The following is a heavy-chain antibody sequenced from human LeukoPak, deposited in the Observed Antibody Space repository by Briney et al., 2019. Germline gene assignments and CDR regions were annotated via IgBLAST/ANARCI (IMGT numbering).Heavy chain of an antibody. CDR3: AKGSAGSRPYYFDY. CDR1: EFTFSSFA. V-gene: IGHV3-23*01. Sequence: GGSLRLSCAASEFTFSSFAMIWVRQAPGEGLEWVSAITGGGDSTYHADSVKGRFTISRDNSKSTLYLQMNSLRVKDTAVYYCAKGSAGSRPYYFDYWGQGTLVTVSS. J-gene: IGHJ4*02. D-gene: IGHD6-13*01. CDR2: ITGGGDST.